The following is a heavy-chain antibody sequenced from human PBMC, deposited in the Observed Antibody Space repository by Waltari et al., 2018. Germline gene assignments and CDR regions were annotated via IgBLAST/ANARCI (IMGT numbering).Heavy chain of an antibody. J-gene: IGHJ2*01. CDR1: GGSISSGSYY. CDR2: IYTSGST. CDR3: ARVGLLWFGDTHWYFDL. V-gene: IGHV4-61*02. Sequence: QVQLQESGPGLVKPSQTLSLTCTVSGGSISSGSYYWSWIRQPAGKGLEWIGRIYTSGSTNYNPSLKSRVTISVDTSKNQFSLKLSSVTAAYTAVYYCARVGLLWFGDTHWYFDLWGRGTLVTVSS. D-gene: IGHD3-10*01.